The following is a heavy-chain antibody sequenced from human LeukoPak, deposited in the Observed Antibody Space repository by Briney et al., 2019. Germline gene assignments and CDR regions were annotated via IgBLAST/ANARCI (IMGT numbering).Heavy chain of an antibody. J-gene: IGHJ4*02. V-gene: IGHV3-74*01. CDR3: ASDKWLLDY. D-gene: IGHD5-12*01. CDR1: GFTFSRYW. CDR2: INPDGTST. Sequence: GGSLRLSCAASGFTFSRYWMHWVRQAPGKGLVWVSRINPDGTSTSYADSVKGRFTISRDNAKSSLYLQMNSLTAEDTAVYYCASDKWLLDYWGQGTLVTVSS.